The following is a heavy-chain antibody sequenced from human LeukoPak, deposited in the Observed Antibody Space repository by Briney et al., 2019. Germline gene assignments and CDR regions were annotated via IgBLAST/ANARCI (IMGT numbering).Heavy chain of an antibody. J-gene: IGHJ4*02. CDR1: GASISSSSSY. D-gene: IGHD6-13*01. CDR3: ARGRPAAGQYFFDY. V-gene: IGHV4-39*01. Sequence: SETLSLTCTVSGASISSSSSYWAWIRQPPGQGLEWIGSINYSGSTYYNPSLKSRVTISVDTSKQQFSLKLSSVTAADAAVYYCARGRPAAGQYFFDYWGQGALVTVSS. CDR2: INYSGST.